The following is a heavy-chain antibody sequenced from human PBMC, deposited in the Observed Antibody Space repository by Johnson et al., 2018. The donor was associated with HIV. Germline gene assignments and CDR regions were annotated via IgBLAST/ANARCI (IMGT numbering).Heavy chain of an antibody. Sequence: QVQLVESGGGVVQPGRSLRLSCAASGFTFSSYAMHWVRQAPDKGLEWVAVISYDGSNKYFADSVKGRFTISRDNSKNTLYLQMNSLRAEDTAVYYCAKDLSGYSYGYGAFDIWGQGTMVTVSS. D-gene: IGHD5-18*01. CDR2: ISYDGSNK. CDR1: GFTFSSYA. J-gene: IGHJ3*02. CDR3: AKDLSGYSYGYGAFDI. V-gene: IGHV3-30*04.